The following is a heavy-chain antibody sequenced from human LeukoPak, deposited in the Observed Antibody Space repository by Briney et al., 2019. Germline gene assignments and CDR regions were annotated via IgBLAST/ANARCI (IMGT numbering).Heavy chain of an antibody. D-gene: IGHD3-10*01. Sequence: PGGSLRLSCAASGFTFSSYSMNWVRQAPGKGLEWISYISSASKTIYYADSVKGRFTISRDNAKNSVYLQMNSLRAEATAMYYCARDGWFGDYNWFDPWGQGTLVTVSS. CDR3: ARDGWFGDYNWFDP. J-gene: IGHJ5*02. CDR1: GFTFSSYS. CDR2: ISSASKTI. V-gene: IGHV3-48*01.